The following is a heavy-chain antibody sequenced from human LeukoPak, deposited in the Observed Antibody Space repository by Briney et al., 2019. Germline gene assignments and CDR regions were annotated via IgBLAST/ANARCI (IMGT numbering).Heavy chain of an antibody. CDR2: IKQDGSET. CDR1: GFTFSSSW. V-gene: IGHV3-7*01. CDR3: ARPRVPDS. J-gene: IGHJ4*02. Sequence: PGGSLRLSCAASGFTFSSSWMSWVRQAQGKGLEWVANIKQDGSETNYVDSVKGRFTISRDNAKNSLYLQMNSLRAEDTAVYYCARPRVPDSWGQGTLVTVSS.